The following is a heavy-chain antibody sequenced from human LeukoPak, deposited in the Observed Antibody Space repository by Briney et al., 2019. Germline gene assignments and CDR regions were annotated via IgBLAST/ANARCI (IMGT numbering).Heavy chain of an antibody. CDR1: GFTFSSYD. Sequence: PGGSLRLSCAASGFTFSSYDMHWVRQATGKGLEWVSAIGTAGDTYYPGSVKGRFTISRENAKNSLYLQMNSLRAGDTAVYYCARAGFHYCDSSGYDYWGQGTLVTVSS. V-gene: IGHV3-13*01. D-gene: IGHD3-22*01. CDR3: ARAGFHYCDSSGYDY. CDR2: IGTAGDT. J-gene: IGHJ4*02.